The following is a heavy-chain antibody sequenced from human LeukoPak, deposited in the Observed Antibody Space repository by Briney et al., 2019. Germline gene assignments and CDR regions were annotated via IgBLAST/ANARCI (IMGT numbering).Heavy chain of an antibody. CDR1: GFTFSSYS. Sequence: GGSLRLSCAASGFTFSSYSMNWVRQAPGKGLEWVSSISGSSSYIYYADSVKGRFTISRDNAKNSLYLQMNSLRAEDTAVYFCARARSTVTTSYFDYWGQGTLVTVSS. D-gene: IGHD4-17*01. CDR3: ARARSTVTTSYFDY. V-gene: IGHV3-21*01. CDR2: ISGSSSYI. J-gene: IGHJ4*02.